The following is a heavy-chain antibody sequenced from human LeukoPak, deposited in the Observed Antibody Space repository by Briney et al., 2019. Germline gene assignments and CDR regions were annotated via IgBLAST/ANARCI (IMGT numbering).Heavy chain of an antibody. CDR2: IYTGGST. V-gene: IGHV3-66*02. D-gene: IGHD4-11*01. CDR1: GFTVSSNY. Sequence: GGSLRLSCAASGFTVSSNYKSWVRQAPGKGLEWVSVIYTGGSTFYADSVKGRFTISRDNSKNTLYLQMNSLRVEDTAVYYCASSKRLVLFDFWGQGTLVTVSS. CDR3: ASSKRLVLFDF. J-gene: IGHJ4*02.